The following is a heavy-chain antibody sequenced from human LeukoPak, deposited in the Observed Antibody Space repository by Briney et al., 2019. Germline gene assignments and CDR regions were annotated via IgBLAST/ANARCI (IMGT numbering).Heavy chain of an antibody. J-gene: IGHJ3*01. CDR3: ARETFDTSGGDSAFYP. D-gene: IGHD2-21*02. CDR2: FYNHGAT. V-gene: IGHV3-53*01. CDR1: EFSVNNYF. Sequence: GGSPRLSCAASEFSVNNYFMSWVRQAPGKGLEWVSLFYNHGATYYADSVKGRFIVSRDNSKNTLYLQMNDLRAEDSALYYCARETFDTSGGDSAFYPWGQGTMVIVSS.